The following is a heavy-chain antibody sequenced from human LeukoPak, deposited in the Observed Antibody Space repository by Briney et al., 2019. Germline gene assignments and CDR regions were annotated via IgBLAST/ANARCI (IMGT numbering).Heavy chain of an antibody. CDR3: AKDNSSSYYYFDY. Sequence: GGSLRLSCAASGFTFSSYGMHWVRQAPGKGLEWVAVIWYDGSNKYYADSVKGQFTISRDNSKNTLYLQMNSLRAEDTAVSYCAKDNSSSYYYFDYWGQGTLVTVSS. V-gene: IGHV3-33*06. CDR2: IWYDGSNK. D-gene: IGHD6-6*01. J-gene: IGHJ4*02. CDR1: GFTFSSYG.